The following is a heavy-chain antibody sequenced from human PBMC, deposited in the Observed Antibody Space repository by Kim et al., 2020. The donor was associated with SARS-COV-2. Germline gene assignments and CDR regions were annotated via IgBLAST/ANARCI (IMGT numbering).Heavy chain of an antibody. CDR2: INHSGST. D-gene: IGHD3-10*01. Sequence: SETLSLTCAVYGGSFSGYYWSWIRQPPGKGLEWIGEINHSGSTNYNPSLKSRVTISVDTSKNQFSLKLSSVTAADTAVYYRARVLRYGSYYYGSGSYRFDYCGQGTLVTVSS. CDR1: GGSFSGYY. V-gene: IGHV4-34*01. CDR3: ARVLRYGSYYYGSGSYRFDY. J-gene: IGHJ4*02.